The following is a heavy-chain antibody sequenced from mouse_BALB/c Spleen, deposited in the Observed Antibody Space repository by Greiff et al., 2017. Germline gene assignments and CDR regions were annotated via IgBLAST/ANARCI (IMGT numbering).Heavy chain of an antibody. CDR1: GFTFSSYT. Sequence: EVQGVESGGGLVKPGGSLKLSCAASGFTFSSYTMSWVRQTPEKRLEWVATISSGGGNTYYPDSVKGRFTISRDNAKNNLYLQMSILRSEDTALYYCARAYDYDGRDYFDYWGQGTTLTVSS. CDR2: ISSGGGNT. J-gene: IGHJ2*01. D-gene: IGHD2-4*01. V-gene: IGHV5-9*03. CDR3: ARAYDYDGRDYFDY.